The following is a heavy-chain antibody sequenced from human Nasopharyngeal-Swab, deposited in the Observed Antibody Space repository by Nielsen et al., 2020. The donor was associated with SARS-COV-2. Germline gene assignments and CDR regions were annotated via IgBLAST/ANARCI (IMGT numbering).Heavy chain of an antibody. CDR2: IYHSGST. D-gene: IGHD2-15*01. Sequence: SETLSLTCAVSGYSISSGYYWGWIRQPPGKGLEWIGSIYHSGSTYYNPSLKSRVTISVDTSKNQFSLKLSSVTAADTAVYYCARGHNCSGGSCYSSGYYFDYWGQGTLVTVSS. V-gene: IGHV4-38-2*01. CDR3: ARGHNCSGGSCYSSGYYFDY. CDR1: GYSISSGYY. J-gene: IGHJ4*02.